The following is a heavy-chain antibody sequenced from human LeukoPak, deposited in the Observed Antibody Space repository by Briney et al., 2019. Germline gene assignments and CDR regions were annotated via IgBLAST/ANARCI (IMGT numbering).Heavy chain of an antibody. Sequence: GGSLRLSCAASGFTFNTHAMTWVRQAPGKGLEWVSSISGSAASTYYADSVKGRFTISRDSSTNTLYLQMNSLRAEDTAIYYCARSVRIAANVWGQGTLVTVSS. V-gene: IGHV3-23*01. D-gene: IGHD6-13*01. J-gene: IGHJ4*02. CDR3: ARSVRIAANV. CDR1: GFTFNTHA. CDR2: ISGSAAST.